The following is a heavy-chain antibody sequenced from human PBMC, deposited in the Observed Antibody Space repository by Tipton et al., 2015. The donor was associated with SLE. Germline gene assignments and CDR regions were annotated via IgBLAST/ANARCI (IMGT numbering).Heavy chain of an antibody. CDR2: IYHSGST. D-gene: IGHD1-26*01. J-gene: IGHJ4*02. Sequence: LRLSCAVSGYSISSGYYWGWIRQPPGKGLEWIGSIYHSGSTYYSPSLKSRVTISVDTSKNQFSLKLSSVTAADTAVYYCARHPQGAQVGATYFDYWGQGTLVTVSS. CDR3: ARHPQGAQVGATYFDY. V-gene: IGHV4-38-2*01. CDR1: GYSISSGYY.